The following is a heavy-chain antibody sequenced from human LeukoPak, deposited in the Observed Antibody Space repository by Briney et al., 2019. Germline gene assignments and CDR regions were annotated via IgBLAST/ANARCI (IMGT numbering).Heavy chain of an antibody. CDR2: IYSSGST. Sequence: SETLSLTCTVSGGSISSGIYYWSWIRQPAGKGLEWIGRIYSSGSTNYNPSLKSRVTISVDTSKNQFSLKLSSVTAADTAVYYCARGGYCGGDCYFYYWGQGTLVTVSS. D-gene: IGHD2-21*02. V-gene: IGHV4-61*02. J-gene: IGHJ4*02. CDR1: GGSISSGIYY. CDR3: ARGGYCGGDCYFYY.